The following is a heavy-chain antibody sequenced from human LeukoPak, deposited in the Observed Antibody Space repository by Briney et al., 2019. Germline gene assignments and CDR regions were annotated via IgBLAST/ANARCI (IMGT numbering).Heavy chain of an antibody. Sequence: GGSLRLSCEGSGFTFSSYNMNWVRQAPGKGLEWVSSISSTSSYTYYADSVKGRFTISRDNALNSLYLQMNSLRDEDTAVYYCARDDTGVVTSVGYWGQGTLVTVSS. J-gene: IGHJ4*02. CDR1: GFTFSSYN. V-gene: IGHV3-21*01. D-gene: IGHD5-18*01. CDR3: ARDDTGVVTSVGY. CDR2: ISSTSSYT.